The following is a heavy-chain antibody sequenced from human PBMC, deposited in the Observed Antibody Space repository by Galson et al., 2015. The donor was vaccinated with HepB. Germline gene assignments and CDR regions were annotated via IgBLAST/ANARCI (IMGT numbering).Heavy chain of an antibody. CDR1: GFTFSSYW. CDR2: IKQDGSEK. CDR3: ARDSIDPIFGLDQCYMDV. V-gene: IGHV3-7*01. J-gene: IGHJ6*03. D-gene: IGHD3-3*01. Sequence: SLRLSCAASGFTFSSYWMSWVRQAPGKGLEWVANIKQDGSEKYYVDSVKGRFTISRDNAKNSLYLQMNSLRAEDTAVYYCARDSIDPIFGLDQCYMDVWGKATSVTVSS.